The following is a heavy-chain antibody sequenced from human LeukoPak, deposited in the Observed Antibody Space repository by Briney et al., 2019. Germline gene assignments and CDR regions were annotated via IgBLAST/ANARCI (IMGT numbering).Heavy chain of an antibody. CDR2: ISYDGSNK. CDR3: AKDHYYYGSGIYFMHYFDY. V-gene: IGHV3-30-3*01. J-gene: IGHJ4*02. Sequence: GGSLTLSCAASGFTFSSYAMHWVRHAPDKGLEWVAVISYDGSNKYYADSIKGRFTISRENSKKTLHLQMNSLRAEDTAVYYCAKDHYYYGSGIYFMHYFDYWGQGTLVTVSS. CDR1: GFTFSSYA. D-gene: IGHD3-10*01.